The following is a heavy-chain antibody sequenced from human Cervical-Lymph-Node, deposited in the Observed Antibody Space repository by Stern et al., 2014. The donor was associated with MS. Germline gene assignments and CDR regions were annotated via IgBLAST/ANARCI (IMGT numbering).Heavy chain of an antibody. J-gene: IGHJ5*02. V-gene: IGHV2-5*02. Sequence: QITLKESGPTLVKPTQTLTLTCTFSGFSLRTSGVAVGWIRQPPGKALEWLALIYWDYDKSYSGSFKSRLTLHKDTPKNQVVLTMTNMDPVDTATYYCAHRHYSGWFDPWGQGILVTVSS. CDR1: GFSLRTSGVA. CDR2: IYWDYDK. CDR3: AHRHYSGWFDP. D-gene: IGHD5-18*01.